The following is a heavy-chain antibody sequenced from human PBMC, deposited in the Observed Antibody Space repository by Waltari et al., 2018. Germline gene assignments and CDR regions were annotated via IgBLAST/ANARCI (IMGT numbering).Heavy chain of an antibody. CDR2: ISAYNGNT. J-gene: IGHJ6*02. CDR1: GYTFTSYG. CDR3: ARGDIVVVPAAIDTYYYYGMDV. Sequence: QVQLVQSGAEVKKPGASVKVSCKASGYTFTSYGISWVRQAPGQGLERMGWISAYNGNTNYAQKLQGRVTMTTDTSTSTAYMELRSLRSDDTAVYYCARGDIVVVPAAIDTYYYYGMDVWGQGTTVTVSS. V-gene: IGHV1-18*01. D-gene: IGHD2-2*02.